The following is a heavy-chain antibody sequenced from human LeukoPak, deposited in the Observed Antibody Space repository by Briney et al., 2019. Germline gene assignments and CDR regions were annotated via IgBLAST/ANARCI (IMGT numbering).Heavy chain of an antibody. CDR1: GGPINSGSYS. Sequence: PSQTLSLTCTVSGGPINSGSYSWTWIRQPAGKGLECIGRIHISGSTHYTPSLKSRVTISVDTSKNQFSLKLSSVTAADTAVYYCARADRSGYFGNVVAFDIWGQGTMVTVSS. D-gene: IGHD3-22*01. CDR3: ARADRSGYFGNVVAFDI. V-gene: IGHV4-61*02. J-gene: IGHJ3*02. CDR2: IHISGST.